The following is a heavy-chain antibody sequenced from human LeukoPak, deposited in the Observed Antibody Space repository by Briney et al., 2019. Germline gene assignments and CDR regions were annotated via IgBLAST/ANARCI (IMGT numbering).Heavy chain of an antibody. CDR2: ITTKANRYAT. V-gene: IGHV3-73*01. CDR1: GFTFSGCD. CDR3: TTPYGSGSYYSYDY. Sequence: GGSLKLSCAASGFTFSGCDMHWVRQASGKGLEWVGRITTKANRYATAYAASVKGRFTISRDDSKNTAYLQMNSLKTEDTAVYYCTTPYGSGSYYSYDYWGQGTLVTVSS. D-gene: IGHD3-10*01. J-gene: IGHJ4*02.